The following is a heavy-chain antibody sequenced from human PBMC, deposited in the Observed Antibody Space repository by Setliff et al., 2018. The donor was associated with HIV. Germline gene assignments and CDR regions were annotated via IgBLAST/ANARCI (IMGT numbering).Heavy chain of an antibody. CDR2: IAPNSGGA. V-gene: IGHV1-2*06. CDR1: GYTFGNYY. CDR3: SRDVGVPGRGNALDY. Sequence: ASVKVSCKASGYTFGNYYMHWVRQAPGQGLEWMGRIAPNSGGAKYAQKFEGRVTMTRDTSINTVYMEVSSLRSDDTAVYYCSRDVGVPGRGNALDYWGQGTQVTVSS. J-gene: IGHJ4*02. D-gene: IGHD1-26*01.